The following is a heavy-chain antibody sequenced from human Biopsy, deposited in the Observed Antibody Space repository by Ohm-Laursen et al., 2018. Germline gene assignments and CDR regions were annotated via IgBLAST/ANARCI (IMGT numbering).Heavy chain of an antibody. V-gene: IGHV1-46*01. J-gene: IGHJ4*02. CDR3: VLASFDY. CDR1: GYTFTTYY. Sequence: GASVKVSCKASGYTFTTYYIHWVRQAPGQGLEWMGIINPGGNSTAYTQNFQGRVTMTWVTSTTTVYMELSSLRSEDTAVYYCVLASFDYWGQGTLVTVPS. CDR2: INPGGNST.